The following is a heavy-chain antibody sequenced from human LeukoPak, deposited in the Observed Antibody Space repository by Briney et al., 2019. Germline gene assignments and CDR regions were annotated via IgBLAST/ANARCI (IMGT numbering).Heavy chain of an antibody. J-gene: IGHJ4*02. D-gene: IGHD1-26*01. V-gene: IGHV3-74*01. CDR1: GFTFSSYW. CDR3: AREDVGATTPDY. CDR2: INSDGSST. Sequence: GGSLRLSCAASGFTFSSYWMHWVRQAPGKGLVRVSRINSDGSSTSYADSVKGRFTISRDNAKNSLYLQMNSLRAEDTAVYYCAREDVGATTPDYWGQGTLVTVSS.